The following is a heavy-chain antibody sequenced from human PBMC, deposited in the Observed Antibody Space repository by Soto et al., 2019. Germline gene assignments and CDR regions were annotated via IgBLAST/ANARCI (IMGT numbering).Heavy chain of an antibody. CDR1: GGSLNRERSY. D-gene: IGHD3-22*01. J-gene: IGHJ1*01. CDR3: ARGEIVMVD. Sequence: QVQLQESGPGLVKPSQTLSLNCPVSGGSLNRERSYWSRIRKSPGRGQEWIAYISHNGNTWYNPSLQSRVSISIDKSKDHVSLEVRSVTGADTAFYYCARGEIVMVDWGQGAMVTVSS. CDR2: ISHNGNT. V-gene: IGHV4-31*03.